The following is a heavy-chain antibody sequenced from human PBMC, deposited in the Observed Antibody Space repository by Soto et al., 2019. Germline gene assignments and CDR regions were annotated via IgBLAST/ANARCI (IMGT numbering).Heavy chain of an antibody. V-gene: IGHV3-64*04. CDR2: ISSNGGST. Sequence: GSLRLSCSASGFTFSSYAMHWVRQAPGKGLEYVSAISSNGGSTYYADSVKGRFTISRDNSKNTLYLQMNSLRAEDTAVYYCAKDRLYSSSWVFDYWGQGTLVTVSS. CDR3: AKDRLYSSSWVFDY. CDR1: GFTFSSYA. D-gene: IGHD6-13*01. J-gene: IGHJ4*02.